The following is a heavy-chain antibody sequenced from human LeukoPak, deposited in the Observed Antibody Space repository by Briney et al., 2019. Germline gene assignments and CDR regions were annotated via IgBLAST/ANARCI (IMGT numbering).Heavy chain of an antibody. Sequence: PSETLSLTCAVYGGSFSGYYWSWVRQPPGKGLEWDGEINHNGSTKYKPSRKSRVTITVNTAKNQFSLKVRSVDAAGTAVYYCARGRITMVRRVIIGPLGFDPWGQGTLVTVSS. D-gene: IGHD3-10*01. CDR3: ARGRITMVRRVIIGPLGFDP. V-gene: IGHV4-34*01. CDR2: INHNGST. J-gene: IGHJ5*02. CDR1: GGSFSGYY.